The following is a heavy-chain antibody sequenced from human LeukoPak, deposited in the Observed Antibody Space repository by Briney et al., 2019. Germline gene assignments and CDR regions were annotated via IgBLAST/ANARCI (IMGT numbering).Heavy chain of an antibody. CDR1: GGSISSGDYY. V-gene: IGHV4-30-4*01. Sequence: PSQTQSLTCTVSGGSISSGDYYWSWIRQPPGKGLEWIGYIYYSGSTYYNPSLKSRVTISVDTSKNQFSLKLSSVTAADTAVYYCARGRGSPSSSWSNFDYWGQGTLVTVSS. CDR2: IYYSGST. CDR3: ARGRGSPSSSWSNFDY. D-gene: IGHD6-13*01. J-gene: IGHJ4*02.